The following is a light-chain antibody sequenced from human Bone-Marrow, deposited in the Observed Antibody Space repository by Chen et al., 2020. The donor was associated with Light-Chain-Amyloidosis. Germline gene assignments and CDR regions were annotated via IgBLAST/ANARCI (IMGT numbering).Light chain of an antibody. J-gene: IGLJ3*02. Sequence: SYVLTQPSSVSVAPGQTATIACGGNNIGSTSVHWYQQTPGQSPLLVGYDDSDRACGIPVRLSGSNSGNTDTLTISRVEAGDEAVYDCQVWERSTDRPVFGGGTKLTVL. CDR1: NIGSTS. CDR2: DDS. V-gene: IGLV3-21*02. CDR3: QVWERSTDRPV.